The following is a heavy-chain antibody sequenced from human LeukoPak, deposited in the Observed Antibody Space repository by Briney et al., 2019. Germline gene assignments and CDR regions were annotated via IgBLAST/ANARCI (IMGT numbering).Heavy chain of an antibody. J-gene: IGHJ6*02. Sequence: ASVKVSCKASGYTFTGYYMHWVRQAPGQGLEWMGWINPNSGGTNYAQKFQGRVTMTRDTSISTAYMELSSLRSEDTAVYYCARDREEGSYYYYGMDVWGQGTTVTVSS. CDR1: GYTFTGYY. CDR3: ARDREEGSYYYYGMDV. V-gene: IGHV1-2*02. CDR2: INPNSGGT. D-gene: IGHD3-10*01.